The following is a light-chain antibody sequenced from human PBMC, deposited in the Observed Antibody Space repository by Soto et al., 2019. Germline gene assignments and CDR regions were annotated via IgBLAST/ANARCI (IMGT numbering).Light chain of an antibody. CDR1: SSDVGGYNY. Sequence: IIYKRNSSDVGGYNYVSWYQQHPGKAPKLMIYDVSDRPSGISNRFSASKSGNTASLTISGLQAEDEADYYCCSYTSSSTPWVFGTGTKVTVL. V-gene: IGLV2-14*03. J-gene: IGLJ1*01. CDR3: CSYTSSSTPWV. CDR2: DVS.